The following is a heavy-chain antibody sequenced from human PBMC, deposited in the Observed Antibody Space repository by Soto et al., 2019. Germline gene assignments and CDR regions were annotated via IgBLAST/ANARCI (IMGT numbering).Heavy chain of an antibody. J-gene: IGHJ4*02. V-gene: IGHV2-5*02. CDR1: GFSLTTSGVG. CDR2: IYWDDDK. Sequence: QITLKESGPTVVKPTETLTLTCTFSGFSLTTSGVGVGWVRQSPGKAPEWLALIYWDDDKRYRTSLKSRLTSTKDTSKNQVVLTMANVDPADTATYYCAHRVLRTVFGLVTTTAIYFDFWGQGTPVVVSS. CDR3: AHRVLRTVFGLVTTTAIYFDF. D-gene: IGHD3-3*01.